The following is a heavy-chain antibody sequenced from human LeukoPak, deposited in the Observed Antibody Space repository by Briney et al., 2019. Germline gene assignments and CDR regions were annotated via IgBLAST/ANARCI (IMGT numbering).Heavy chain of an antibody. Sequence: SETLSLTCTVSGGSISSYFWGWIRRPPGKGLEWIGSINYSGSSKYNPSLKSRVTMSVDTSKNQFSLKLTSVTAADTAIYYCARHGASGSLRNFDYWGQGGLVTVSS. CDR2: INYSGSS. CDR1: GGSISSYF. J-gene: IGHJ4*02. V-gene: IGHV4-39*01. D-gene: IGHD1-26*01. CDR3: ARHGASGSLRNFDY.